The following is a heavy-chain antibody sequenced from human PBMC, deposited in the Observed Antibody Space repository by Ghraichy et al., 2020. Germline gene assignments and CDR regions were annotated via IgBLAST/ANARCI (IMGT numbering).Heavy chain of an antibody. V-gene: IGHV4-39*01. Sequence: SQTLSLTCTVSDGSISSSNSYYWGWIRQPPGKGLEWIGSIYYTGSPDYYNPSLKSRVTISVDTSRNQFHLKLTSVTAADRAVYYCPKHFAVNSAWRFDYWGPGTLLTVSS. CDR2: IYYTGSP. J-gene: IGHJ4*02. D-gene: IGHD4-23*01. CDR3: PKHFAVNSAWRFDY. CDR1: DGSISSSNSYY.